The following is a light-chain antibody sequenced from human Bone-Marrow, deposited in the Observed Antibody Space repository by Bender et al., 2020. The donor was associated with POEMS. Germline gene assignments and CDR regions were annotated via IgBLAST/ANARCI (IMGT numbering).Light chain of an antibody. V-gene: IGLV3-21*02. Sequence: SDVLTQPPSVSVAPGQTASIACGGKNIGNKGVHWYQQKPGQAPVLVICDDSDRPSGIPERFSGSNSGNTATLTISRVEAGDEADYYCQVWDTTSDHWVFGGGTKLTVL. J-gene: IGLJ3*02. CDR1: NIGNKG. CDR3: QVWDTTSDHWV. CDR2: DDS.